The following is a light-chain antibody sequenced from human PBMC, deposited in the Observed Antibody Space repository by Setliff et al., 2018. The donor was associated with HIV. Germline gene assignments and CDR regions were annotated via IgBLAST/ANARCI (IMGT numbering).Light chain of an antibody. CDR3: SSYTSSITRV. CDR1: SRDVGGYNY. CDR2: DVS. V-gene: IGLV2-14*03. Sequence: QSALTQPASVSGSPGQSITISCTGTSRDVGGYNYVSWYQQHPGKAPKLMIYDVSNRPSGVSNRFSGSKSGNTASLTISGLQAEDEADYYCSSYTSSITRVFGTGTRSPS. J-gene: IGLJ1*01.